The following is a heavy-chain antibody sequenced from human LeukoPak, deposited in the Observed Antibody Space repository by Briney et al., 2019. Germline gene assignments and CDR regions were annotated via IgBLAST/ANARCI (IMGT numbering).Heavy chain of an antibody. V-gene: IGHV3-15*01. Sequence: GGSLRLSCAASGFTFSNAWMSWVRQAPGKGLEWVGRIKNKTDGGTTDYAAPVKGRFTISRDDSKNTLYLQMNSLKTEDTAVYYCTNGVRGALDYWGQGTLVTVSS. CDR3: TNGVRGALDY. D-gene: IGHD3-10*01. CDR2: IKNKTDGGTT. J-gene: IGHJ4*02. CDR1: GFTFSNAW.